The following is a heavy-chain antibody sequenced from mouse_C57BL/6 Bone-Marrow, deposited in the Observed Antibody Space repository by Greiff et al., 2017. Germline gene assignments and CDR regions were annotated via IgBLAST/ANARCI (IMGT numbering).Heavy chain of an antibody. CDR2: ISYDGSN. CDR3: ARNRRFAY. V-gene: IGHV3-6*01. Sequence: EESGPGLVKPSQSLSLTCSVTGYSITSGYYWNWIRQFPGNKLEWMGYISYDGSNNYNPSLKNRISITRDTSKNQFFLKLNSVTTEDTATYYCARNRRFAYWGQGTLVTVSA. CDR1: GYSITSGYY. J-gene: IGHJ3*01.